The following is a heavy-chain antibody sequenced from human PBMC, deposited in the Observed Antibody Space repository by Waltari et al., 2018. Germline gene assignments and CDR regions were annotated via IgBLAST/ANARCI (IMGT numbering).Heavy chain of an antibody. V-gene: IGHV3-7*01. CDR1: GFSLRNYW. CDR3: VNSTLKGYY. CDR2: IKEDGSQK. Sequence: DVQLVESGGGLVQPGGSLRLSCVVSGFSLRNYWMAWVRQAPGKGLEWVASIKEDGSQKYYVDSVKGRFTIARDNADNSIYVQMNSLRAEDTAVFYCVNSTLKGYYWGQGTLVTVSS. J-gene: IGHJ4*02.